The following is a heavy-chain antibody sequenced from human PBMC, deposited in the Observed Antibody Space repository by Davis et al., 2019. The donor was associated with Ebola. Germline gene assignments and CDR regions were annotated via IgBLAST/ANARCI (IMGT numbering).Heavy chain of an antibody. Sequence: GGSLRLSCVASGFTFSSYTMNWVRQAPGKGLEWLSYISSSSLTTYSADSVKGRFTVSRDNAKNSLYLEMNSLRAEDTAVYYCAKANPANYYYYGMDVWGQGTTVTVSS. D-gene: IGHD1-14*01. CDR2: ISSSSLTT. CDR1: GFTFSSYT. V-gene: IGHV3-48*01. CDR3: AKANPANYYYYGMDV. J-gene: IGHJ6*02.